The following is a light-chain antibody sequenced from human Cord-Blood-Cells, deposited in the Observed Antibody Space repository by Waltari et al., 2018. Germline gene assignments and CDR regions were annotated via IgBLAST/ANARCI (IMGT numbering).Light chain of an antibody. CDR2: GAS. CDR3: QQNNNWPYT. J-gene: IGKJ2*01. CDR1: QGISSN. V-gene: IGKV3-15*01. Sequence: IVLTQSPATLSLSSGARATLSSRASQGISSNLAWYQQKPGQAPRLLIYGASTRATGIPARFSGSGSGTEFTLTISSLQSEDFAAYYCQQNNNWPYTFGPGTKLEIK.